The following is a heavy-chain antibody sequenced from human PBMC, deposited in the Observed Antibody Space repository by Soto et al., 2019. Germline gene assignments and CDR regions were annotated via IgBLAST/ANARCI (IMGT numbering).Heavy chain of an antibody. Sequence: ASVKVSCKASGYTFTSYGISWVRQAPGQGLEWVGWISAYNGNTNYAQKLQGRVTMTTDTSTSTAYMELRSLRSDDTAVYYCARDGRIAVAEGWFDPWGQGTLVTVS. CDR3: ARDGRIAVAEGWFDP. CDR1: GYTFTSYG. V-gene: IGHV1-18*04. J-gene: IGHJ5*02. D-gene: IGHD6-19*01. CDR2: ISAYNGNT.